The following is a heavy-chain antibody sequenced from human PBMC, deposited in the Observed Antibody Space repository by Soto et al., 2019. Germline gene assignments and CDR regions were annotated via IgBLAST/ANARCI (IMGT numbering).Heavy chain of an antibody. V-gene: IGHV4-59*08. CDR3: AGATAALYFDY. Sequence: PSETLSLTCTVSGGSISSYYWSWIRQPPGKGLEWIGYIYYSGSTNYNPSLKSRVTISVDTSKNQFSLKLSSVTAADTAVYYCAGATAALYFDYWGQGTLVTVSS. D-gene: IGHD4-17*01. CDR1: GGSISSYY. J-gene: IGHJ4*02. CDR2: IYYSGST.